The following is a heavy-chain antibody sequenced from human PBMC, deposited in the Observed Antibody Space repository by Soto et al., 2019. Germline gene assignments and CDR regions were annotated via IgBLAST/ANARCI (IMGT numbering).Heavy chain of an antibody. D-gene: IGHD1-1*01. CDR3: ACDMLTLEPSGLFCFDP. CDR1: GFTFSSYG. CDR2: IWYEGSNK. Sequence: PGGSLRLSCAASGFTFSSYGMHWVRQAPGKGLEWVAVIWYEGSNKYYADSVKGRFTISRDNSKNTLYLQMNSLRAEETAVYSCACDMLTLEPSGLFCFDPCGQGTLVTVSS. V-gene: IGHV3-33*01. J-gene: IGHJ5*02.